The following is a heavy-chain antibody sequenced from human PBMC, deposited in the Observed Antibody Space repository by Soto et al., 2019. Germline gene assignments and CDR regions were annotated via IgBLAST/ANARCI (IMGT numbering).Heavy chain of an antibody. CDR1: GFTVSGNY. V-gene: IGHV3-53*02. Sequence: VQLVETGGGLIQPGGSLRLSCAASGFTVSGNYMSWVRQAPGKGLEWVSVIYSGTNTYYADSVKGRFTVSRDYSKNTLGLQMSRLRAEDTAVYYCSRVGYDGDYVSDLWGRGTLVTVSS. CDR2: IYSGTNT. J-gene: IGHJ2*01. CDR3: SRVGYDGDYVSDL. D-gene: IGHD4-17*01.